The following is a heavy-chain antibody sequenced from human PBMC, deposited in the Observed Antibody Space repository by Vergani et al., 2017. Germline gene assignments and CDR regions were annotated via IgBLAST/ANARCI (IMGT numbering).Heavy chain of an antibody. D-gene: IGHD6-13*01. Sequence: EVQLVESGGGLVQPGRSLRLSCAASGFTFSSYSMNWVRQAPGKGLEWVSSISSSSSYIYYADSLKGRFTISRDNAKNSLYLQMNSLRAEDTAMYYCARDHRGIAATGTLDFGYWGQGTLVTVSS. V-gene: IGHV3-21*01. J-gene: IGHJ4*02. CDR1: GFTFSSYS. CDR3: ARDHRGIAATGTLDFGY. CDR2: ISSSSSYI.